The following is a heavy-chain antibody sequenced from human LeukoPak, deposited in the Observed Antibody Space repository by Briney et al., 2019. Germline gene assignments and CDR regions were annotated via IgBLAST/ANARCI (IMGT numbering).Heavy chain of an antibody. CDR2: MNPDSTNT. D-gene: IGHD2-15*01. J-gene: IGHJ4*02. Sequence: GASVKVSCKASGYTFARYDINWVRQAPGQGLEWMGWMNPDSTNTGYAQKFQGRVTMTRDTSMSTAYMELSSLTSEDTAVYYCARVPSLGYCSGGSCYRFDHWGQGTLVAVSS. CDR3: ARVPSLGYCSGGSCYRFDH. CDR1: GYTFARYD. V-gene: IGHV1-8*01.